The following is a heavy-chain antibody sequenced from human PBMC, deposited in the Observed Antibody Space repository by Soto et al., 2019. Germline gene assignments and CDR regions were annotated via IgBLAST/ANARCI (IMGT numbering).Heavy chain of an antibody. CDR3: AREVVMTTAFDY. CDR1: GGSISSYY. D-gene: IGHD4-17*01. Sequence: SETLSLTCTVSGGSISSYYWSWIRQPPGKGLEWIGYIYHSGSTYYNPSLKSRVTISVDRSKNQFSLKLSSVTAADTAVYYCAREVVMTTAFDYWGQGTLVTVSS. J-gene: IGHJ4*02. CDR2: IYHSGST. V-gene: IGHV4-59*12.